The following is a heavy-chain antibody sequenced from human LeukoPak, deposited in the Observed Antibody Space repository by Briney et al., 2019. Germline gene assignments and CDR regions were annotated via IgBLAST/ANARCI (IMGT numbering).Heavy chain of an antibody. J-gene: IGHJ4*02. CDR1: GFSFSSYW. V-gene: IGHV3-7*01. CDR3: ARDLYSSGWYAYYFDY. Sequence: PGESLRLSCAASGFSFSSYWMSWVRQAPGKGLEWVANIQHDGSEQYYVDSVKGRFTISRDNAKNSLYLQMNSLRAEDTAVYYCARDLYSSGWYAYYFDYWGQGTLVTVSS. D-gene: IGHD6-19*01. CDR2: IQHDGSEQ.